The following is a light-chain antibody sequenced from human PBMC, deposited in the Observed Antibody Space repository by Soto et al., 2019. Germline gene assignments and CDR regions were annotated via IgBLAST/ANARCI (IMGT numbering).Light chain of an antibody. CDR2: GAS. Sequence: IVFRESPGIISLTPGERATPSCRASQSVSNYLAWYQRKPGQAPRLLIYGASSRATGIPDRFSGSGSGTDFTLTISRLEPEDFAVYYCHQYGGSPQTFGQGTKVDIK. V-gene: IGKV3-20*01. J-gene: IGKJ1*01. CDR1: QSVSNY. CDR3: HQYGGSPQT.